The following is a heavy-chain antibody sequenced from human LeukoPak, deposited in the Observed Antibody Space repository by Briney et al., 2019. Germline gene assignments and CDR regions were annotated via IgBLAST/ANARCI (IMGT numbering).Heavy chain of an antibody. CDR3: ARRGKDTAMDTEQDY. Sequence: ASVKVSCKASGGTFSSYAISWVRQAPGQGLEWMGGIIPICGTANYAQKFQGRVTITADKSTSTAYMELSSLRSEDTAVYYCARRGKDTAMDTEQDYWGQGTLVTVSS. D-gene: IGHD5-18*01. J-gene: IGHJ4*02. CDR1: GGTFSSYA. CDR2: IIPICGTA. V-gene: IGHV1-69*06.